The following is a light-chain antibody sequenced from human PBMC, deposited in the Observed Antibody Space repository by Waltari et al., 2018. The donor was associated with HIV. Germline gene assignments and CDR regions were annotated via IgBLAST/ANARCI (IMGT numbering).Light chain of an antibody. V-gene: IGKV4-1*01. Sequence: IVMTHSPDSLSLSLCETAPISCTSSHILLSRSHNYNYLAWYQQKPGQPPKLLIYWASTRESGVPERFSGSGSGAQFNLTIRSLRAEDVATYYCQQYYSDLWTFGQGTKVEIK. CDR3: QQYYSDLWT. CDR1: HILLSRSHNYNY. CDR2: WAS. J-gene: IGKJ1*01.